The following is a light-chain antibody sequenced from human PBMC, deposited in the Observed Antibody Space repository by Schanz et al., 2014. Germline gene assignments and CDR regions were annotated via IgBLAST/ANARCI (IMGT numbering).Light chain of an antibody. CDR3: QQYDNWPRT. V-gene: IGKV3-15*01. CDR2: AGS. J-gene: IGKJ2*01. Sequence: IVMTQSPATLSVSPGERVTLSCRASQSVASNLAWYQHKTGQAPRLLIYAGSKRATGIPARFSGSGSGTEFTLTISSLQSEDLAVYYCQQYDNWPRTFGQGTKLEIK. CDR1: QSVASN.